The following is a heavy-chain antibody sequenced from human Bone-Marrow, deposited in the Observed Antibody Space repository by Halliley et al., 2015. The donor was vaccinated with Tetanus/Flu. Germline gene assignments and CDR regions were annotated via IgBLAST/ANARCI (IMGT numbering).Heavy chain of an antibody. D-gene: IGHD6-6*01. CDR2: ISSTST. CDR3: AKWDSSSSYSLMDV. J-gene: IGHJ6*02. Sequence: LGWVSGISSTSTYYAASVKGRFTVSRDSSKNTLYLQMNNLRAEDTAVYYCAKWDSSSSYSLMDVWGQGTTVTVSS. V-gene: IGHV3-23*05.